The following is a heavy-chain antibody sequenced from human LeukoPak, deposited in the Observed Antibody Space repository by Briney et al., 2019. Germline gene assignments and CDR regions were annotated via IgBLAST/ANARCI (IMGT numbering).Heavy chain of an antibody. CDR3: ARDGGTAGYSSGSDY. CDR2: ISCYNGDT. V-gene: IGHV1-18*01. J-gene: IGHJ4*02. CDR1: DYTFTSNG. Sequence: GASVKVSCKASDYTFTSNGITWVRQAPGQGLECVGWISCYNGDTRYAQKFQGRVTVTTDTSTSTAYMELRSLRSDDTAVYYCARDGGTAGYSSGSDYWGQGTLVTVSS. D-gene: IGHD5-18*01.